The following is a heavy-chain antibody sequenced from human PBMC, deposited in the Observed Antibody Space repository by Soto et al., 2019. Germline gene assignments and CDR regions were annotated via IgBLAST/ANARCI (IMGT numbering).Heavy chain of an antibody. CDR3: ARTPITMVRGVIIDRSNYYYYYFRDV. D-gene: IGHD3-10*01. J-gene: IGHJ6*03. Sequence: SGPTLVNPTQTLTLTCTFSGFSLSTSGMCVSWIRQPPGKALEWLARIDWDDDKYYSTSLKTRLTVSKDTSKNQVVLTMTNMDPVDTATYYCARTPITMVRGVIIDRSNYYYYYFRDVWAKGSSVTGSS. CDR2: IDWDDDK. V-gene: IGHV2-70*11. CDR1: GFSLSTSGMC.